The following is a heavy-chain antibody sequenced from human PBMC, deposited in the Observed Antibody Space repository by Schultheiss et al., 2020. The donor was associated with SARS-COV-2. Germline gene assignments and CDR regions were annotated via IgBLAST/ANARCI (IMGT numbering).Heavy chain of an antibody. CDR2: IYTSGST. CDR1: GGSFSGYY. V-gene: IGHV4-59*10. J-gene: IGHJ4*02. D-gene: IGHD3-9*01. CDR3: ARAPHFDWYYYFDY. Sequence: SETLSLTCAVYGGSFSGYYWSWIRQPAGKGLEWIGRIYTSGSTYYNPSLKSRVTISVDTSKNQFSLKLSSVTAADTAVYYCARAPHFDWYYYFDYWGQGTLVTVSS.